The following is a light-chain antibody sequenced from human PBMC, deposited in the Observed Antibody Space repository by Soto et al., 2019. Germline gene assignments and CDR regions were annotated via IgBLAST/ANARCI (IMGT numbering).Light chain of an antibody. CDR3: LHDYNYPYT. Sequence: IHMTQSPSSLSASLGEIVTITCRASQNIRNWLAWYQQKPGKAPNPLIYDASSLKSGVPSRFSGSGSGTDFTLTISSLQPEDFATYYCLHDYNYPYTFGQGTKVDIK. CDR2: DAS. J-gene: IGKJ2*01. V-gene: IGKV1-6*01. CDR1: QNIRNW.